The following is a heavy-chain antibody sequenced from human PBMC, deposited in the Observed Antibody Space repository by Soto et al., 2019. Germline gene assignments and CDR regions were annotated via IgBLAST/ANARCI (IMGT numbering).Heavy chain of an antibody. J-gene: IGHJ4*02. CDR3: ARAPLAARPDIDY. D-gene: IGHD6-6*01. CDR1: GYTFTSYA. CDR2: INAGNGNT. Sequence: ASVKVSCKASGYTFTSYAMHWVRQAPGQRLEWMGWINAGNGNTKYSQKFQGRVTITRDTSASTAYMELSSLRSEDTAVYYCARAPLAARPDIDYWGQGTLVTVSS. V-gene: IGHV1-3*01.